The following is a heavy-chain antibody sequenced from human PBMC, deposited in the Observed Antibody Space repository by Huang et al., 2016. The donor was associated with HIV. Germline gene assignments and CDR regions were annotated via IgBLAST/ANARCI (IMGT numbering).Heavy chain of an antibody. CDR2: RKRDGTDR. Sequence: DVRLVESGGAVVPPGGSLRLSCAAAGFTFSSYWMTWVRQALGKGLEVVATRKRDGTDRYYADAVRGRFSISRDNAQNSVYLQMNSLRVGDTALYYCARVAYYYGSGRKGVNYFDSWGQGTQVTVSS. J-gene: IGHJ4*02. CDR1: GFTFSSYW. V-gene: IGHV3-7*01. CDR3: ARVAYYYGSGRKGVNYFDS. D-gene: IGHD3-10*01.